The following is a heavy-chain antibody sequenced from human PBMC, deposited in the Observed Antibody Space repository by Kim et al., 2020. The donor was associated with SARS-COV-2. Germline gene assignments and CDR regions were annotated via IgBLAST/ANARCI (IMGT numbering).Heavy chain of an antibody. CDR2: ISCSSSSI. CDR1: GFTFDDYA. D-gene: IGHD6-19*01. V-gene: IGHV3-9*01. J-gene: IGHJ3*01. CDR3: AKVNSIAVALDAFDF. Sequence: GGSLRLSCAASGFTFDDYAMHWVRQAPGKGLEWVSGISCSSSSIDYADSVKGRFTISRDNAKNSLYLQMNSLRAEDTAVYYCAKVNSIAVALDAFDFWG.